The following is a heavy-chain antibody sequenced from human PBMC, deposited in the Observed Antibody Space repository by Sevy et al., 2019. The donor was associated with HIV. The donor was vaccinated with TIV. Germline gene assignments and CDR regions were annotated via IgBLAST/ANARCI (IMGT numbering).Heavy chain of an antibody. CDR3: AKDFTGYNGMDV. J-gene: IGHJ6*02. V-gene: IGHV3-30*18. CDR1: GITFTTSG. CDR2: ISYDGRDK. D-gene: IGHD3-9*01. Sequence: GGSLRLSCAVSGITFTTSGMHWVRQAPGKGLEWVAVISYDGRDKFYGDSVKGRFTISRDNSKNMLYLQVNSLTTEDTAVYYCAKDFTGYNGMDVWGQGTMVTVSS.